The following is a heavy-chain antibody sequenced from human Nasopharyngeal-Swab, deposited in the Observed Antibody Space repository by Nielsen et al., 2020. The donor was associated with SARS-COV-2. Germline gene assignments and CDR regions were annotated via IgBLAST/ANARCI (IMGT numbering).Heavy chain of an antibody. Sequence: GESLKISCAASGFTFSTYTMNWVRQAPGKGLEWVSYISTSGSTKYYADSVKGRFTISRANTKNSLYLQMNSLRAEDTAVYYCARDRSYYDFWSGFSGWGQGTLVTVSS. CDR2: ISTSGSTK. CDR3: ARDRSYYDFWSGFSG. J-gene: IGHJ4*02. CDR1: GFTFSTYT. D-gene: IGHD3-3*01. V-gene: IGHV3-48*04.